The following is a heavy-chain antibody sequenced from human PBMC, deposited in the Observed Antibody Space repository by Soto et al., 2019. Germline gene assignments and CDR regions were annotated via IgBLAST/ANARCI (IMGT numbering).Heavy chain of an antibody. Sequence: PGGSLRLSCAASGFTVSSNYMSWVRQAPGKGLEWVSVIYSGGSTYYADSVKGRFTISRHNSKNTLYLQMNSLRAEDTAVYYCARHDILTGSDTYWYFDLWGRGTLVTVSS. CDR1: GFTVSSNY. D-gene: IGHD3-9*01. CDR3: ARHDILTGSDTYWYFDL. J-gene: IGHJ2*01. CDR2: IYSGGST. V-gene: IGHV3-53*04.